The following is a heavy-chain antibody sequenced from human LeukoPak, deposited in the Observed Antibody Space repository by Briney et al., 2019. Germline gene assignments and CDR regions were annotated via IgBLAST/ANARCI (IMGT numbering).Heavy chain of an antibody. Sequence: PGGSVRLSCAVSGFNFRGSSMTWVRQAPGKGLEWVSSISGSGDAIYYADSVKGRFTISRDNAKNSLYLQMNSLRAEDTAVYYCARDKESSGSYYNRVDYWGQGTLVTVSS. CDR2: ISGSGDAI. CDR3: ARDKESSGSYYNRVDY. V-gene: IGHV3-48*04. J-gene: IGHJ4*02. D-gene: IGHD3-10*01. CDR1: GFNFRGSS.